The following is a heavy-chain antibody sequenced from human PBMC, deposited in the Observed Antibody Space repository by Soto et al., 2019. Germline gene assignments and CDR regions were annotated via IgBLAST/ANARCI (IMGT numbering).Heavy chain of an antibody. CDR2: ISWDGDK. V-gene: IGHV2-5*02. CDR3: AHSSHYDFWSGYYSGPHFDY. J-gene: IGHJ4*02. D-gene: IGHD3-3*01. CDR1: GFSLSTTGVG. Sequence: SGPTLVNPTQTLTLTCTFSGFSLSTTGVGVGWIRQPPGKALEWLALISWDGDKRYSPSLRSRLTITEDTSKNQVVLTMTNMDPVDTATYYCAHSSHYDFWSGYYSGPHFDYWGQGTLVTVSS.